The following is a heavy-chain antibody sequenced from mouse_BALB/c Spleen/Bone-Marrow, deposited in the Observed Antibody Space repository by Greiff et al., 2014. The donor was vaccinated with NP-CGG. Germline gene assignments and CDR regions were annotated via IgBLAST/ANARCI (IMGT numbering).Heavy chain of an antibody. D-gene: IGHD2-4*01. J-gene: IGHJ3*01. CDR2: IFPGTDTT. CDR3: ARNYDYDEGAWFTY. CDR1: GYTFTNYW. Sequence: QVQLQQPGAEVVNPGASVKLSCRTSGYTFTNYWIQRVKQRPGQGLGWIGEIFPGTDTTYYNEKFKDKATLTIDTSSSTAYMQLSNLTSEDSAVYFCARNYDYDEGAWFTYWGQGTLVTVSA. V-gene: IGHV1S132*01.